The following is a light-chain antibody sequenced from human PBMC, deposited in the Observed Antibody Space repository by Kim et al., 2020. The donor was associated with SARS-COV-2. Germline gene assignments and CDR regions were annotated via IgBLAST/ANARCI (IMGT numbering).Light chain of an antibody. V-gene: IGLV1-47*01. J-gene: IGLJ3*02. Sequence: GQSFTISCSASNSNIGSYLVCWYQHLPGTAPKLLIYRNNQRPSGVPDRFSGSKSGTSVSLAISGLRSEDEADYYCATWDDNLNGPVFGGVTQLTVL. CDR3: ATWDDNLNGPV. CDR1: NSNIGSYL. CDR2: RNN.